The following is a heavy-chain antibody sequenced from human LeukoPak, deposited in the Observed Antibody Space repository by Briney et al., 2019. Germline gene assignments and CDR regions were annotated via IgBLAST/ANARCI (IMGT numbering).Heavy chain of an antibody. CDR2: INPNSGGT. J-gene: IGHJ4*02. V-gene: IGHV1-2*02. D-gene: IGHD2-2*01. CDR3: ARIPKRYCSSTSCSRYRRYYFDY. Sequence: ASVKVSCKASRYTFTGYYMHWVRQAPGQGLEWMGWINPNSGGTNYAQKFQGRVTMTRDTSISTAYMELSRLRSDDTAVYYCARIPKRYCSSTSCSRYRRYYFDYWGQGTLVTISS. CDR1: RYTFTGYY.